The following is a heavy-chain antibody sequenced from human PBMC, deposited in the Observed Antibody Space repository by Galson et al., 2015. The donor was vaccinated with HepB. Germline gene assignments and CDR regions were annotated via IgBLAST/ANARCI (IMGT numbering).Heavy chain of an antibody. D-gene: IGHD3-3*01. Sequence: GLEWIGRIYTSGSTNYNPSLKSRVTISVDTSKNQFSLKLSSVTAADTAVYYRARDVGVRRFLEWLPTNYSDLWGRGTLVTVSS. V-gene: IGHV4-61*02. CDR2: IYTSGST. CDR3: ARDVGVRRFLEWLPTNYSDL. J-gene: IGHJ2*01.